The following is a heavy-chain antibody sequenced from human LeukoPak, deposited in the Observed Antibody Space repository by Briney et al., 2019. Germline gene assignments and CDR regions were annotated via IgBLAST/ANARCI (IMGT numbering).Heavy chain of an antibody. V-gene: IGHV3-64D*09. CDR3: GCPESGYSHGYGY. Sequence: GGSLRLSCSASGFTFSSYPMHWVRQSPGKGLEYVSAISDNGGSTFYADSVKGRFTISRDNSKNTLYLQMRSLRAEDTALYYCGCPESGYSHGYGYWGQGTLVTVSS. CDR2: ISDNGGST. J-gene: IGHJ4*02. CDR1: GFTFSSYP. D-gene: IGHD5-18*01.